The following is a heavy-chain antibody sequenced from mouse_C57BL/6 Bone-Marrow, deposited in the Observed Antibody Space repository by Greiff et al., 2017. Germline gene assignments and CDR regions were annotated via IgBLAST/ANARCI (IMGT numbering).Heavy chain of an antibody. CDR3: ASWYYGSSYEEVDY. Sequence: VQLQQSGAELAKPGASVKLSCKASGYTFTSYWMHWVKQRPGQGLEWIGYINPSSGYTKYNQKFKDKATLTADKYSSTAYMQRSSLTYEDSAVYYCASWYYGSSYEEVDYWGQGTTLTVSS. CDR2: INPSSGYT. V-gene: IGHV1-7*01. CDR1: GYTFTSYW. J-gene: IGHJ2*01. D-gene: IGHD1-1*01.